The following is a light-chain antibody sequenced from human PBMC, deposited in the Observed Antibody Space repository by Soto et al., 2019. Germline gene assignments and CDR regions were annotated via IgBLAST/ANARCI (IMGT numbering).Light chain of an antibody. Sequence: PGERATLSCRASQSVRNYLAWYQQKPGQAPRLLIYDTSNRATGIPPRFSGSGSETDFTLTISSLEPEDFAVYYCQQRYIWPPITFGQGTRLEIK. J-gene: IGKJ5*01. CDR3: QQRYIWPPIT. CDR1: QSVRNY. CDR2: DTS. V-gene: IGKV3-11*01.